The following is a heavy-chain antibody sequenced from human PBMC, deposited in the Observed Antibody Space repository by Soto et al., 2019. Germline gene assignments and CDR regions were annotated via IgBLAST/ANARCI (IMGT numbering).Heavy chain of an antibody. V-gene: IGHV1-18*01. J-gene: IGHJ5*02. CDR1: GYTFTSYG. D-gene: IGHD1-1*01. CDR3: ARHNSQWPNWFDP. Sequence: QVQLVQSGAEVKKPGASVKVSCKASGYTFTSYGISWVRQAPGKGLEWVGWISGYDGNTDYAHKFRGRVTMTTDTSTNTAYMDLRSLRSADTAVYYCARHNSQWPNWFDPWGQGTPVTVSS. CDR2: ISGYDGNT.